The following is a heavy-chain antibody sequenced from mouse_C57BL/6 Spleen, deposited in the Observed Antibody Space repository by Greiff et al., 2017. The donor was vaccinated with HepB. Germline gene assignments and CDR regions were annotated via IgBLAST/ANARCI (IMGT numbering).Heavy chain of an antibody. CDR1: GYTFTDYY. CDR3: ARSEDGSSYAWFAY. CDR2: IFPGSGST. V-gene: IGHV1-75*01. D-gene: IGHD1-1*01. J-gene: IGHJ3*01. Sequence: VKLQQSGPELVKPGASVKISCKASGYTFTDYYINWVKQRPGQGLEWIGWIFPGSGSTYYNEKFKGKATLTVDKSSSTAYMLLSSLTSEDSAVYFCARSEDGSSYAWFAYWGQGTLVTVSA.